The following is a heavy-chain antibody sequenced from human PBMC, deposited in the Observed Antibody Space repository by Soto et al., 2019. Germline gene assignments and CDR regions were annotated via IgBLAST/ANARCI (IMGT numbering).Heavy chain of an antibody. D-gene: IGHD4-17*01. CDR2: IGTAGDT. CDR1: GFTFSSYD. Sequence: GGSLRLSCAASGFTFSSYDMHWVRQATGKGLEWVSAIGTAGDTYYPGSVKGRFTISRENAKNSLYLQMNSLRAEDTAVYYCARVLDKDYGDRSGTDVWGQGPTVTVSS. CDR3: ARVLDKDYGDRSGTDV. J-gene: IGHJ6*02. V-gene: IGHV3-13*01.